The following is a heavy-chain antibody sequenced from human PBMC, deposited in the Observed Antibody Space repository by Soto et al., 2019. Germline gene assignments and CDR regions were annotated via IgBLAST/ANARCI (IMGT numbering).Heavy chain of an antibody. D-gene: IGHD6-13*01. CDR1: GFTFSSYG. CDR2: IWYDGSNK. V-gene: IGHV3-33*01. Sequence: SGGSLRLSCAASGFTFSSYGMHWVRQAPGKGLEWVAVIWYDGSNKYYADSVKGRFTISRDNSKNTLYLQMNSLRVEDTAVYYCAREPYSSSWYGYYYYGMDVWGQGTTVTVSS. CDR3: AREPYSSSWYGYYYYGMDV. J-gene: IGHJ6*02.